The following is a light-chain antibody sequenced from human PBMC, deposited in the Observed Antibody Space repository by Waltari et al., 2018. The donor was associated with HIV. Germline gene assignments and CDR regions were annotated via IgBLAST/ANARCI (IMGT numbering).Light chain of an antibody. J-gene: IGLJ2*01. CDR1: SSNIGNNP. V-gene: IGLV1-44*01. CDR2: SNN. CDR3: ASWEDSLHGPV. Sequence: QSVLTQPPSASGTPGQRVTISCSGSSSNIGNNPVEWYQQLPGTAPKLLIYSNNQRPSGVPDRISGSKSGTSASLASGGLQSDDEADYYCASWEDSLHGPVFGGGTKRTVL.